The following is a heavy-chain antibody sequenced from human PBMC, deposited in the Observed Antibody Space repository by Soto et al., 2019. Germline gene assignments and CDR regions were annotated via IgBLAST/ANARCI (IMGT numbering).Heavy chain of an antibody. CDR2: IYYSGNT. CDR3: ARYTYCSSTSCYTRGFDY. CDR1: GGSISSYY. Sequence: SETLSLTCTVSGGSISSYYWSWIRQPPGKGLEWIGYIYYSGNTNYNPSLKSRVTISVDTSKNQFSLKLSSVTAADTAVYYCARYTYCSSTSCYTRGFDYWGQGTLVTVSS. D-gene: IGHD2-2*02. J-gene: IGHJ4*02. V-gene: IGHV4-59*01.